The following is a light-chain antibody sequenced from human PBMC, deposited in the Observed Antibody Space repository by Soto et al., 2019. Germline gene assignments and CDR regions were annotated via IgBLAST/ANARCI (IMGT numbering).Light chain of an antibody. J-gene: IGKJ5*01. Sequence: IQMTQSPSSRSASAGDRVTISCRASQGIGNDLGWYQQKPGKAPKRLIYAASSLQSGVPSRFSGSGSGTDFTLTINSLQPEDVATYYCQKYNSAPSITFGQGTRLEI. CDR3: QKYNSAPSIT. CDR2: AAS. CDR1: QGIGND. V-gene: IGKV1-17*01.